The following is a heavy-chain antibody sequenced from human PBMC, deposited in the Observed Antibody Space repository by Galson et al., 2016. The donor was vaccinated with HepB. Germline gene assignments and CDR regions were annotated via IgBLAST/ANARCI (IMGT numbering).Heavy chain of an antibody. J-gene: IGHJ6*02. CDR2: INREGSST. Sequence: SLRLSCVASGFTFSNYWMHWVRQAPGKGLVWVSRINREGSSTSYADFVKGRFTISRDNAQNTLYLQMNSLRAEDTAVYYCARGNYYGMDVWGQGTTVTVSS. CDR1: GFTFSNYW. CDR3: ARGNYYGMDV. V-gene: IGHV3-74*01.